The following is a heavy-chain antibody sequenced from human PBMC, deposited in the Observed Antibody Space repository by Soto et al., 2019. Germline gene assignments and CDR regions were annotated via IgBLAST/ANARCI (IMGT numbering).Heavy chain of an antibody. Sequence: QVQLVESGGGVVQPGRSLRLSCAASGFTFSSYAMHWVRQAPGKGLEWVAVISYDGSNKYYADSVKGRFTISRDNSKNKLYLQMNSLRAEDTAVYYCARDRQWLALDYWGQGTLVTVSS. CDR2: ISYDGSNK. D-gene: IGHD6-19*01. CDR3: ARDRQWLALDY. V-gene: IGHV3-30-3*01. J-gene: IGHJ4*02. CDR1: GFTFSSYA.